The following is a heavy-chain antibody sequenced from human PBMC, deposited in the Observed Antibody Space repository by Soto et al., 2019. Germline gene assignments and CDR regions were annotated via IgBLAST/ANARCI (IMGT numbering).Heavy chain of an antibody. J-gene: IGHJ5*02. D-gene: IGHD5-12*01. CDR3: ARYSGYEGLRFDP. Sequence: SETLSLTCTVSGGSISSGDYYWSWIRRPPGKGLEWIGYIYYSGSTYYNPSLKSRVTISVDTSKNQFSLKLSSVTAADTAVYYCARYSGYEGLRFDPSGQGTLVTVSS. V-gene: IGHV4-30-4*01. CDR1: GGSISSGDYY. CDR2: IYYSGST.